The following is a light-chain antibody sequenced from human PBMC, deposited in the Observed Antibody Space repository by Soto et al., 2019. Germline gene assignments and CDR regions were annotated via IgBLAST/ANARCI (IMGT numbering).Light chain of an antibody. CDR3: QQYGSSPET. CDR2: DAS. Sequence: DIQMTQSPSSRSASVGDRVTITCRASQYIYNYLSLYQQKPGKAPKLLIYDASSLQSGVPPRFSGSGSGTDFTLTISRLEPEDFAVYYCQQYGSSPETFGQGTKVDI. CDR1: QYIYNY. J-gene: IGKJ1*01. V-gene: IGKV1-39*01.